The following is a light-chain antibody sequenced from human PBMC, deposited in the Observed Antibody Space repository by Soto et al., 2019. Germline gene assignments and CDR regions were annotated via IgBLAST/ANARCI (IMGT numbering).Light chain of an antibody. CDR2: EIS. Sequence: QSALTQPPSASGTPGQSVTISCTGTSSDVGGYNYVSRYQQHPGNAPKLMIYEISERPSGVPDRFSGSKSGNTASLTVSGRQAEDEDDYYCSSYAGSSNLVFGGGTKLTVL. V-gene: IGLV2-8*01. J-gene: IGLJ3*02. CDR1: SSDVGGYNY. CDR3: SSYAGSSNLV.